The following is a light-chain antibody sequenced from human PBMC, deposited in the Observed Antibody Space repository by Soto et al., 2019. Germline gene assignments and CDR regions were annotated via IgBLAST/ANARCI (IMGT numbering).Light chain of an antibody. Sequence: DIQMTQSPSSLSASVGDRVTITCQASQDISNYLNWYQQKPGKAPKLLIYDASNLETGVPSRFSGSGSGTDFTFTSSSLQPEDIATYYCQHYDNLITFGQGTRLEIK. V-gene: IGKV1-33*01. J-gene: IGKJ5*01. CDR1: QDISNY. CDR3: QHYDNLIT. CDR2: DAS.